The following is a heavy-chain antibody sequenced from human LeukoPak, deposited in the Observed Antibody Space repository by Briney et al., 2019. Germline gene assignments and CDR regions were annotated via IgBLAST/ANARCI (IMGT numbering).Heavy chain of an antibody. V-gene: IGHV1-24*01. Sequence: GASVKVSCKVSGSTLTELSMHWVRQALGEGLEWMGGFDPEDGEPIYAQKFQGRVTMTEDTSTDTVHMELSSLRSEDTAVYYCATDFLGFDPWGQGTLVTVSS. CDR2: FDPEDGEP. CDR1: GSTLTELS. J-gene: IGHJ5*02. D-gene: IGHD2/OR15-2a*01. CDR3: ATDFLGFDP.